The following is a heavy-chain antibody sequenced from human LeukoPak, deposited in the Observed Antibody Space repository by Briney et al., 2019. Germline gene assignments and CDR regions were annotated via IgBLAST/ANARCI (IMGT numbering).Heavy chain of an antibody. Sequence: PSETLTLTSTVTGGSISSDKWSWIRQPPGKGMKWIGYIYYSGSTNYNPSLKSRVTISVDTSKNQFSLKLSSVTAADTAVYYCARAERARYYYYMDVWGKGTTVTVSS. CDR1: GGSISSDK. CDR3: ARAERARYYYYMDV. V-gene: IGHV4-59*01. J-gene: IGHJ6*03. D-gene: IGHD5-24*01. CDR2: IYYSGST.